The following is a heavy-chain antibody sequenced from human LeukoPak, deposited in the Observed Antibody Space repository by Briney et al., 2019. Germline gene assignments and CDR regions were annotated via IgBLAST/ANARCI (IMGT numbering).Heavy chain of an antibody. CDR1: GGSVSSGTYY. CDR2: IYYSGST. J-gene: IGHJ3*02. V-gene: IGHV4-61*01. CDR3: ARDQPLYYYDSSGYYYEWNAFDI. Sequence: SETLSLTCTVSGGSVSSGTYYWSWIRQPPGKGLEWIGYIYYSGSTNYNPSLKSRVTISVDTSKNQFSLKLGSVTAADTAVYYCARDQPLYYYDSSGYYYEWNAFDIWDQGTMVTVSS. D-gene: IGHD3-22*01.